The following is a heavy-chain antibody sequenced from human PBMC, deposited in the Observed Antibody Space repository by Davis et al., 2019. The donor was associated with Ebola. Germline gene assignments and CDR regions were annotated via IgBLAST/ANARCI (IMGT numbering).Heavy chain of an antibody. CDR2: IIPIYGTA. D-gene: IGHD3-10*01. Sequence: SSVPVSCKASLCTFISYAISWVRQPPRQGLEWMGGIIPIYGTANYAQKFQGRVTITADKSTSTAYMELSSLRSEETAVYYCASRLLWFRELLYEHDYWGQGTLVTVSS. CDR1: LCTFISYA. CDR3: ASRLLWFRELLYEHDY. J-gene: IGHJ4*02. V-gene: IGHV1-69*06.